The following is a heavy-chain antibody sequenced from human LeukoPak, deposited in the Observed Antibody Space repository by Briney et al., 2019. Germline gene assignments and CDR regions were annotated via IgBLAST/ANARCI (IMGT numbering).Heavy chain of an antibody. Sequence: SETLSLTCAVYGGSFSGYYWSWIRQPPGKGLEWIGEINHSGSTNYNPSLKSRVTISEDTSKNQFSLKLSSVTAADTAVYYCARDATHFDYWGQGTLVTVSS. CDR1: GGSFSGYY. CDR3: ARDATHFDY. V-gene: IGHV4-34*01. J-gene: IGHJ4*02. CDR2: INHSGST.